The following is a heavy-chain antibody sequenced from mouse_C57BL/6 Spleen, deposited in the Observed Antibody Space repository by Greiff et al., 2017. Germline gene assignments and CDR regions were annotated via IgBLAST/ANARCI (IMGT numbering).Heavy chain of an antibody. CDR3: TTGDGYYYAMDY. Sequence: VQLQQSGAELVRPGASVKLSCTASGFNIKDYYMHWVKQRPEQGLEWIGKIDPEDGDTEYAPKFQGKATVTADPSSNTAYLQLSSLTSEDTAVYYCTTGDGYYYAMDYWGQGTSVTVSS. CDR2: IDPEDGDT. V-gene: IGHV14-1*01. D-gene: IGHD2-3*01. J-gene: IGHJ4*01. CDR1: GFNIKDYY.